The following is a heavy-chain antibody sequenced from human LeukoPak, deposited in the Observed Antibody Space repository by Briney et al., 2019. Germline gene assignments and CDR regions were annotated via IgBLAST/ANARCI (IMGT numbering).Heavy chain of an antibody. D-gene: IGHD5-12*01. Sequence: GGSLRLSCAASGFTFDDYAMHWVRQAPGKGLEWVSGISWNSGSIGYADSVKGRFTISRDNSKNTLYLQMNSLRAEDTAVYYCAKDRGYSGYEQWGQGTLVTVSS. CDR2: ISWNSGSI. CDR3: AKDRGYSGYEQ. V-gene: IGHV3-9*01. CDR1: GFTFDDYA. J-gene: IGHJ4*02.